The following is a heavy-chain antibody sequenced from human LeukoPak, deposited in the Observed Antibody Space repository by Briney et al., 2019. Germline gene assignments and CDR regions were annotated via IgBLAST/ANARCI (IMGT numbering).Heavy chain of an antibody. D-gene: IGHD2/OR15-2a*01. V-gene: IGHV4-39*01. CDR2: IYHNGKT. J-gene: IGHJ4*02. CDR3: VRQGTYTYNSNSFDY. CDR1: GGSIYSSDY. Sequence: SETLSLTCTVSGGSIYSSDYWGWIRQPPGKGLEWIGSIYHNGKTSYNPSHISRVTISVDTSKNQFSLKLSSVTAADTAVFYCVRQGTYTYNSNSFDYWGQGTLVTVSS.